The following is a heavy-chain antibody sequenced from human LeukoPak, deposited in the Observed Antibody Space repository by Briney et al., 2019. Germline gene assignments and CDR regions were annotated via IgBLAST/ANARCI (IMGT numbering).Heavy chain of an antibody. CDR2: LSGGGSYI. CDR3: ARDGYYYDSSGHSDYYYYYGMDV. Sequence: PGGSLRLSCAASGFTFSNYRLNWVRQAPGKGLEWVSSLSGGGSYIDYADSVKGRFTISRDNAKNSLYLQMNSLRAEDTAVYYCARDGYYYDSSGHSDYYYYYGMDVWGQGTTVTVSS. J-gene: IGHJ6*02. CDR1: GFTFSNYR. D-gene: IGHD3-22*01. V-gene: IGHV3-21*01.